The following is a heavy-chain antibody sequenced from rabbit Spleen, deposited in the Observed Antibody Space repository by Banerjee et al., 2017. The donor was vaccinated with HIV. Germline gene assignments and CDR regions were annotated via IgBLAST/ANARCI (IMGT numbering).Heavy chain of an antibody. CDR1: GFDFSGYYY. CDR3: ARDGAGGSYFAL. CDR2: IYGGSGSA. J-gene: IGHJ4*01. V-gene: IGHV1S43*01. Sequence: QEQLVESGGGLVQPGGSLKLSCKASGFDFSGYYYMCWVRQAPEKGLEWIGCIYGGSGSAYYASWANGRFSISRENAQNTVFLQMTSLTAADTATYFCARDGAGGSYFALWGPGTLVTVS. D-gene: IGHD8-1*01.